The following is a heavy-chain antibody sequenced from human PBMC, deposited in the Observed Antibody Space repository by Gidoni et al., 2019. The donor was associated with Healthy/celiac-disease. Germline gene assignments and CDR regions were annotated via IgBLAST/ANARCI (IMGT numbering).Heavy chain of an antibody. V-gene: IGHV4-39*07. CDR1: GGSISSSSYY. J-gene: IGHJ4*02. CDR2: IYYRGST. D-gene: IGHD6-13*01. Sequence: QLQLQESGPGLVKPSETLSLTCTVSGGSISSSSYYWGWIRQPPGKGLEWIGSIYYRGSTYYNPSLKSRVTISVDTSKNQFSLKLSSVTAADTAVYYCASPVAAAGGYWGQGTLVTVSS. CDR3: ASPVAAAGGY.